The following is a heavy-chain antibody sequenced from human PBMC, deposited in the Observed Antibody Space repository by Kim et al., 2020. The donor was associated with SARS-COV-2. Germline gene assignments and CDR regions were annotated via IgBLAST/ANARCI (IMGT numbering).Heavy chain of an antibody. CDR3: ARDGSSWEEFDY. Sequence: GGSLRLSCAASGFTFSSYSMNWVRQAPGKGLEWVSSISSSSSYIYYADSVKGRFTISRDNAKNSLYLQMNSLRAEDTAVYYCARDGSSWEEFDYWGQGTLVTVSS. CDR1: GFTFSSYS. CDR2: ISSSSSYI. J-gene: IGHJ4*02. V-gene: IGHV3-21*04. D-gene: IGHD6-13*01.